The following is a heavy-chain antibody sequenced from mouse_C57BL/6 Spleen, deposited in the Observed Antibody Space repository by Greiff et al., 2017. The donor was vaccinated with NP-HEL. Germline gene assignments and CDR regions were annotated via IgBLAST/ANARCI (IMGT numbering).Heavy chain of an antibody. CDR2: INYDGSST. CDR3: ARDWSWAHWYFDV. D-gene: IGHD4-1*01. J-gene: IGHJ1*03. V-gene: IGHV5-16*01. CDR1: GFTFSDYY. Sequence: EVKLMESEGGLVQPGSSMKLSCTASGFTFSDYYMAWVRQVPEKGLEWVANINYDGSSTYYLDSLKSRFIISRDNAKNILYLQMSSLKSEDTATYYCARDWSWAHWYFDVWGTGTTVTVSS.